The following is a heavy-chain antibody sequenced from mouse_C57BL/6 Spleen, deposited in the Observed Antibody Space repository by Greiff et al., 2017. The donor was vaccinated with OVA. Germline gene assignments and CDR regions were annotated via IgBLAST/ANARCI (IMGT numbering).Heavy chain of an antibody. V-gene: IGHV1-39*01. CDR2: INPNYGTT. CDR3: ARGGYDDGYPYLDY. CDR1: GYSFTDYN. J-gene: IGHJ2*01. Sequence: QLQESGPELVKPGASVKISCKASGYSFTDYNMNWVKQSNGKSLEWIGVINPNYGTTSYNQKFKGKATLTVDQSSSTAYMQLNSLTSEDSAVYYCARGGYDDGYPYLDYWGQGTTLTVSS. D-gene: IGHD2-3*01.